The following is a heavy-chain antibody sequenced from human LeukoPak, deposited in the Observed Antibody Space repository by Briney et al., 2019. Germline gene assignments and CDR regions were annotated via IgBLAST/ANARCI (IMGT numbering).Heavy chain of an antibody. J-gene: IGHJ3*02. CDR2: ISGTGGNT. V-gene: IGHV3-23*01. D-gene: IGHD2-21*02. CDR1: GFTFSSYA. CDR3: ATPWPRLSFDI. Sequence: PGGSLRLSCAASGFTFSSYAMSWVRQAPGKGLEWVSGISGTGGNTYYTDSVKGRFTISRDNSKNTLYLQMNSLRAEDTAVYYCATPWPRLSFDIWGQGTMVTVSS.